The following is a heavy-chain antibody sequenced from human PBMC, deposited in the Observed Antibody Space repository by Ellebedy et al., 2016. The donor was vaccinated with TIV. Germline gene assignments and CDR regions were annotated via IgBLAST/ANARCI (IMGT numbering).Heavy chain of an antibody. V-gene: IGHV1-46*01. CDR3: ARDGTYGMDV. Sequence: ASVKVSCRASGYTFTGYRMHWVRQAPGQGLDWMGKINPSGGSTTYAQKIQGRISMTRDRSTSTVFMELRSLRSEDTAVYYCARDGTYGMDVWGQGTTVAVSS. J-gene: IGHJ6*02. CDR1: GYTFTGYR. CDR2: INPSGGST.